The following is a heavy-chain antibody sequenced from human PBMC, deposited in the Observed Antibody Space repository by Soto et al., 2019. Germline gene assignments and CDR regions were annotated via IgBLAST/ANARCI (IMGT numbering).Heavy chain of an antibody. J-gene: IGHJ6*02. CDR3: ATSVPGLYGMDV. CDR1: GFTFSSYG. V-gene: IGHV3-33*01. CDR2: IWYDGSNK. D-gene: IGHD2-2*01. Sequence: GGSMRLSCAASGFTFSSYGRHWVRQAPGKGLEWVAVIWYDGSNKYYADSVKGRFTISRDNSKNTLYLQMNSLRAEDTAVYYCATSVPGLYGMDVWGQGTTVTVSS.